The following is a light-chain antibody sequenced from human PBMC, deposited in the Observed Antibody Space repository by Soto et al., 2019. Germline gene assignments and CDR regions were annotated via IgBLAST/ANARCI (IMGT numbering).Light chain of an antibody. Sequence: QSVLNQPASVSGSPGQSITISCTGTSSDVGSYNLVSWYQQHPGKAPKLMIYEVSKRPSGVSNRFSGSKSGNTASLTISGLQAEDEADYYCCSYAGSRPYVFGTGTKVTVL. CDR1: SSDVGSYNL. CDR3: CSYAGSRPYV. J-gene: IGLJ1*01. V-gene: IGLV2-23*02. CDR2: EVS.